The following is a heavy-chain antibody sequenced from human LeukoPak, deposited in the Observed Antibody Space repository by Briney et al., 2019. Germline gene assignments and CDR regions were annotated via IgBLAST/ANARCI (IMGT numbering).Heavy chain of an antibody. CDR1: GYTFTSYG. D-gene: IGHD2-2*01. CDR2: ISAYNGIT. CDR3: ARDDIVVVPAAMGFDY. V-gene: IGHV1-18*04. Sequence: ASVKVSCKASGYTFTSYGISWVRQAPGQGLEWMGWISAYNGITNYAQKLQGRVTMTTDTSTSTAYMELRSLRSDDTAVYYCARDDIVVVPAAMGFDYWGQGTLVTVSS. J-gene: IGHJ4*02.